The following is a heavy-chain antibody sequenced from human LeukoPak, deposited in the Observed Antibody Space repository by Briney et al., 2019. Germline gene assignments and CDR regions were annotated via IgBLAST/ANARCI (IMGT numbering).Heavy chain of an antibody. CDR2: ISGSGGST. V-gene: IGHV3-23*01. CDR1: GFTFSSHA. J-gene: IGHJ4*02. Sequence: GGSLRLSCAASGFTFSSHAMSWVRQAPGKGLEWVSAISGSGGSTYYADSVKGRFTISRDNSKNTLYLQMNSLRAEDTAVYYCAVDSFSSYYFDYWGQGTLVIVSS. D-gene: IGHD6-13*01. CDR3: AVDSFSSYYFDY.